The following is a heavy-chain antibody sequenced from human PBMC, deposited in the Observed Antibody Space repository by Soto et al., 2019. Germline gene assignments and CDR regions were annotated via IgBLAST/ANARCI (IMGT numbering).Heavy chain of an antibody. Sequence: LSLTCVVSGDSISNYYWRWIRQPPGKGLEWIGDVSSSGSTNYNPSLKSRLIVSLDTSKSQLSLKLNSVTAADTAVYYCARGPYDSSGYYPGEIDYWGQGTLVNVSS. CDR3: ARGPYDSSGYYPGEIDY. CDR2: VSSSGST. J-gene: IGHJ4*02. D-gene: IGHD3-22*01. V-gene: IGHV4-59*01. CDR1: GDSISNYY.